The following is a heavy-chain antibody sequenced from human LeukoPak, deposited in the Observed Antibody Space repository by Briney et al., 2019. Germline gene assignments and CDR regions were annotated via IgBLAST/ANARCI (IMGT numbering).Heavy chain of an antibody. CDR3: AQGGSPGALDY. D-gene: IGHD2-15*01. Sequence: GALRLSCVASGFTLSSYYMHRVRQVPGKGLVWVSCINGDGSSTKYADSVKGRFTISRDNAKNTLYLQVNSLRAEDTAVYYCAQGGSPGALDYWGRGTLVTVSS. CDR2: INGDGSST. CDR1: GFTLSSYY. J-gene: IGHJ4*02. V-gene: IGHV3-74*01.